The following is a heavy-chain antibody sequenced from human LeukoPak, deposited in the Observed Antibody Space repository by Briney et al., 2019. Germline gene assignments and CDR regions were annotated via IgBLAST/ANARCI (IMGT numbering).Heavy chain of an antibody. CDR3: ASDTEMATISY. V-gene: IGHV4-39*01. CDR1: GGSISSSSYY. J-gene: IGHJ4*02. D-gene: IGHD5-12*01. Sequence: PSETLSLTCTVSGGSISSSSYYWGWIRQPPGKGLEWIGSIYYSGSTYYNPSLKSRVTISVDTSKNQFSLKLSSVTAADTAVYYCASDTEMATISYWGQGTLVTVSS. CDR2: IYYSGST.